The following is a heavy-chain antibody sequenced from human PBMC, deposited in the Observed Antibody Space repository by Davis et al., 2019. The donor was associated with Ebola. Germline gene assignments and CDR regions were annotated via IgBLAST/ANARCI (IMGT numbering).Heavy chain of an antibody. CDR1: GGSISYYY. CDR2: IYYTGST. V-gene: IGHV4-59*08. J-gene: IGHJ6*02. CDR3: ARHRHYGMDV. Sequence: GSLRLSCTVSGGSISYYYWSWIRQPPGKGLEWIGYIYYTGSTNYNPSLKSRVTISLDTSKNQFYLKLSSVTAADTAVFYCARHRHYGMDVWGQGTTVTVSS.